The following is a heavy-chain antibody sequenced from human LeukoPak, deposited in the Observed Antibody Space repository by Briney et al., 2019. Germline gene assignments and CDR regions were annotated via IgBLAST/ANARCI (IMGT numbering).Heavy chain of an antibody. CDR1: GFTFNNAW. V-gene: IGHV3-15*05. Sequence: PGGSLRLSCAASGFTFNNAWMAWVRQAPGKGLEWIGRIKTKTDGGTTDYAAPGKGRFTISRDDSKNTLYLQMNSLKIDDAAVYYCATDLRWERQFTLGYWGQGTLVTVSS. J-gene: IGHJ4*02. D-gene: IGHD1-1*01. CDR2: IKTKTDGGTT. CDR3: ATDLRWERQFTLGY.